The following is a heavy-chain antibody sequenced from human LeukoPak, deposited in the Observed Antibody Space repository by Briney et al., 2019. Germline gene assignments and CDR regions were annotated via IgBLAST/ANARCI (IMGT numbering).Heavy chain of an antibody. Sequence: GGSLRLSRVASGFSFSSYWMTWVRQAPGKGLEWVAIIKQDGGDEYYVDSVKGRFTISRDNAKNSAYLQMNSLRAEDTAVYYCARLLFYFDYWGQGTLVTVSS. CDR3: ARLLFYFDY. J-gene: IGHJ4*02. CDR2: IKQDGGDE. D-gene: IGHD2/OR15-2a*01. CDR1: GFSFSSYW. V-gene: IGHV3-7*05.